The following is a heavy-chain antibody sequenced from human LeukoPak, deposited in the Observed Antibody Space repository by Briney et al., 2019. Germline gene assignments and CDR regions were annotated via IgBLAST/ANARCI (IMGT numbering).Heavy chain of an antibody. CDR2: ISTSSNYI. Sequence: PGGSLRLSCAASGFTFSTYNMNWVRQAPGKGLEWVSSISTSSNYISYADSVKGRFTISRDNAKNSLYLQMSSLRAEDTAVYYCARDPLNGSWLDYWGQGTLITVSS. CDR3: ARDPLNGSWLDY. V-gene: IGHV3-21*01. D-gene: IGHD6-13*01. J-gene: IGHJ4*02. CDR1: GFTFSTYN.